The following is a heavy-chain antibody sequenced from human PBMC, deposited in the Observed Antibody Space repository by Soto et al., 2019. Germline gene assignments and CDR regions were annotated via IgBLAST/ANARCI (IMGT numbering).Heavy chain of an antibody. V-gene: IGHV1-69*01. Sequence: QVHLVQSGPEVKKPGSSVKVSCRSSGGTFRTYAISWVRQAPGQGLEWMGWLLPVFGTPAYGPRFQGRSTITADESSSTSDMELTGLRSDDTAVYYCARSESRNGYNQDYYFDYWGQGTLVAVSS. D-gene: IGHD3-10*01. CDR3: ARSESRNGYNQDYYFDY. CDR2: LLPVFGTP. J-gene: IGHJ4*02. CDR1: GGTFRTYA.